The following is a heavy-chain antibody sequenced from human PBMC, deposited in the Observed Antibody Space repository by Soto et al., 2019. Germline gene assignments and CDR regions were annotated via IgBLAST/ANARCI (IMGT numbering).Heavy chain of an antibody. Sequence: LSLTCTVSGASISGFYWSWIRKSAGKGLEWIGRIYATGTTDYNPSLKSRVMMSVDTSKKQFSLKLRSVTAADTAVYYCVRDGTKTLRDWFDPRGQGISVTVSS. CDR1: GASISGFY. V-gene: IGHV4-4*07. D-gene: IGHD1-1*01. J-gene: IGHJ5*02. CDR2: IYATGTT. CDR3: VRDGTKTLRDWFDP.